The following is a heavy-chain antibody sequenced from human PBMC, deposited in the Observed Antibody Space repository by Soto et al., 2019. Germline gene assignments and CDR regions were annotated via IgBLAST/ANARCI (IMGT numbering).Heavy chain of an antibody. V-gene: IGHV5-10-1*01. D-gene: IGHD6-13*01. CDR3: ARRGARGYSSSYYYYGMDV. Sequence: PGESLKISCKGSGYSFTSYWISWVRQMPGKGLEWMGRIDPSDSYTNYSPSFQGHVTISADKSISTAYLQWSSLKASDTAMYYCARRGARGYSSSYYYYGMDVWGQGTTVTVSS. J-gene: IGHJ6*02. CDR1: GYSFTSYW. CDR2: IDPSDSYT.